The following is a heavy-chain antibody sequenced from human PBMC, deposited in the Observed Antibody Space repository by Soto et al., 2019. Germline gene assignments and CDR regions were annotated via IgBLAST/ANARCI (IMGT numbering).Heavy chain of an antibody. J-gene: IGHJ4*02. CDR3: TRSNNWNYEYYFDY. CDR2: IDWEEEK. Sequence: SGPTLVNPKQTLILTCAFSGFSLSRKGMSVSWIRQPPGKALEFLALIDWEEEKFSSPSLRTRLTVSKDTSKSQVVLTLTNVDPVDTATYYCTRSNNWNYEYYFDYWGQGTLVTVSS. CDR1: GFSLSRKGMS. D-gene: IGHD1-7*01. V-gene: IGHV2-70*01.